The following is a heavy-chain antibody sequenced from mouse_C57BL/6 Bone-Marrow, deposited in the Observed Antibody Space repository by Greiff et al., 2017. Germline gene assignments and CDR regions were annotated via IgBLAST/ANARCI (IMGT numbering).Heavy chain of an antibody. Sequence: VQLQQSGPELVKPGASVQLSCKASGYTFTSYDINWVKQRPGQGLEWIGWIYPTDGSTKYNEKFKGKATLTVDTSSSTAYMELHSLTSEDSAVYFCAREVDYGNYVWFAYWGQGTLVTVSA. CDR3: AREVDYGNYVWFAY. CDR1: GYTFTSYD. J-gene: IGHJ3*01. CDR2: IYPTDGST. D-gene: IGHD2-1*01. V-gene: IGHV1-85*01.